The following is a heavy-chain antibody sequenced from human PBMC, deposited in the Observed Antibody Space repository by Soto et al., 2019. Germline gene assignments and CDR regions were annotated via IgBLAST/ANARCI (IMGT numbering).Heavy chain of an antibody. J-gene: IGHJ4*02. Sequence: GASVKVSCKASGYTFTIFGIIWVRQAPGQGLEWMGWISAYNGNTNYAQKLQGRVTMTTDTSTSTAYMELRSLRSDDTAVYYCARVPRYYYDSSGYVDDYWGQGTLVTVSS. CDR1: GYTFTIFG. CDR3: ARVPRYYYDSSGYVDDY. CDR2: ISAYNGNT. D-gene: IGHD3-22*01. V-gene: IGHV1-18*01.